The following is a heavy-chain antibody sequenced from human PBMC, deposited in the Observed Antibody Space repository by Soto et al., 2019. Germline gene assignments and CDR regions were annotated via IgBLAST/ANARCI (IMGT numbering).Heavy chain of an antibody. CDR3: ASITGRGYCSGGSCLPRDV. CDR2: MNPNSGNT. D-gene: IGHD2-15*01. J-gene: IGHJ6*04. V-gene: IGHV1-8*01. CDR1: ETTFTSYI. Sequence: QVQLVQPGAEVRKLGASVKVSCRAPETTFTSYISNWVRQHTGQGLVGVVWMNPNSGNTRYAQKFQGRVTMTRNTSISTAYMELSSLRSEDTAVYYCASITGRGYCSGGSCLPRDVWGKGTTVTVSS.